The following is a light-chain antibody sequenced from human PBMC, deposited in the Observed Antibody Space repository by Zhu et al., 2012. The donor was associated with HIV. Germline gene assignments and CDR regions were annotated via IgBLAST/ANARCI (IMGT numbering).Light chain of an antibody. J-gene: IGKJ1*01. V-gene: IGKV1-17*01. CDR2: ATS. CDR3: LQHNSYPRT. Sequence: IQMTQSPSSLSASVGDRVTMTCRASQDIGNDLSWYQQKPGKAPKRLIYATSSLQSGVPSRFSGSGSGTEFTLTISSLQPEDFATYYCLQHNSYPRTFGQGTKVEIK. CDR1: QDIGND.